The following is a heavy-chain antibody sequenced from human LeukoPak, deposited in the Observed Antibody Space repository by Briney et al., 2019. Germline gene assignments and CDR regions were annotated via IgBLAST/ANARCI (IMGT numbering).Heavy chain of an antibody. J-gene: IGHJ4*02. CDR2: IYYSGST. V-gene: IGHV4-39*01. Sequence: SETLSLSCTVSGGSISSSSYYWGWIRQPPGKGLEWIGSIYYSGSTYYNPSLKSRVTISVDTSKNQFSLKLSSVTAADTAVYYCAIGITGTYYFDYWGQGTLVTVSS. D-gene: IGHD1-20*01. CDR3: AIGITGTYYFDY. CDR1: GGSISSSSYY.